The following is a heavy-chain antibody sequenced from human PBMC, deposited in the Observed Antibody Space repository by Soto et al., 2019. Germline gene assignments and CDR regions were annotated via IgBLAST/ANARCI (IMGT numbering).Heavy chain of an antibody. V-gene: IGHV3-30*18. CDR1: GFTFTSSA. Sequence: QVQLVESGGGVVQPGRSLTLSCAASGFTFTSSAMHWVRQAPDKGLEWVAFISYDATVRYYADSVKGRFTIFRDKPKNTVYLQMNSLRTEDTALYYCAKDRDMEWSFDRWGQGTLVTVS. CDR3: AKDRDMEWSFDR. J-gene: IGHJ4*02. CDR2: ISYDATVR. D-gene: IGHD3-3*01.